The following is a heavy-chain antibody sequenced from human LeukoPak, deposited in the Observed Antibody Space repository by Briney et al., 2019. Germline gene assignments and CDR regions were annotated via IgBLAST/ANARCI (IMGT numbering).Heavy chain of an antibody. D-gene: IGHD3-22*01. J-gene: IGHJ1*01. CDR1: GRYISSRSYY. V-gene: IGHV4-39*01. Sequence: SEPLSLPRTLSGRYISSRSYYWGWIRQPRGKGLEWIGDLYYTGRTYYNSSLKSRLTVSIDTSKNQISVQLASVTAADTAVYYCARRRYYDSNGYLDWGQGTLITVSS. CDR2: LYYTGRT. CDR3: ARRRYYDSNGYLD.